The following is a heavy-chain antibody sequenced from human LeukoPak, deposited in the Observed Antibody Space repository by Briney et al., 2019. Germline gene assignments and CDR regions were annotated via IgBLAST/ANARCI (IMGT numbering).Heavy chain of an antibody. CDR2: ISGSGGST. Sequence: GGTLRLSCAASGFTFSSYGMSWVRQAPEKGLEWVSGISGSGGSTYYADSVKGRFTISRDNFKDTLYLQMNSLRAEDTAVYYCVKDSDELIAAVYNWFDPWGQGAQVTVSS. V-gene: IGHV3-23*01. CDR1: GFTFSSYG. J-gene: IGHJ5*02. CDR3: VKDSDELIAAVYNWFDP. D-gene: IGHD6-13*01.